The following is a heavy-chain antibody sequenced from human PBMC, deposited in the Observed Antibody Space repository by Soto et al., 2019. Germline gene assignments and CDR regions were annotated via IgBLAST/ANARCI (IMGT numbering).Heavy chain of an antibody. Sequence: PGGSLRLSCAASGFTFSSYAMSWVRQAPGKGLEWVSAISGSGGSTYYADSVKGRFTISRDNSKNTLYLQMNSLRAEDTAVYYCAKDLDHIVVVVAAVDAFDIWGQGTMVTVSS. D-gene: IGHD2-15*01. J-gene: IGHJ3*02. CDR3: AKDLDHIVVVVAAVDAFDI. CDR1: GFTFSSYA. V-gene: IGHV3-23*01. CDR2: ISGSGGST.